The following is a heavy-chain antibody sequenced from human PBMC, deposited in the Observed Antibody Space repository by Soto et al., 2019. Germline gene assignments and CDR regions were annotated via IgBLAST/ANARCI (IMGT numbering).Heavy chain of an antibody. CDR2: IRSSGDST. Sequence: GGSLRLSCAASGFTFSSYAMTWVRQAPGKGLEWVSAIRSSGDSTYYADSVKGRFTISRDSSESTLYLQMNSLRADDTAVYYCAKSKSFAATDAFHIWGEGTMVTVSS. D-gene: IGHD2-15*01. CDR1: GFTFSSYA. CDR3: AKSKSFAATDAFHI. V-gene: IGHV3-23*01. J-gene: IGHJ3*02.